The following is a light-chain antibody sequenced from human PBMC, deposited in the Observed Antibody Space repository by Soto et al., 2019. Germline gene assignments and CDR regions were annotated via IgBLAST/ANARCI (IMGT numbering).Light chain of an antibody. J-gene: IGLJ2*01. CDR2: EVS. Sequence: QSVLTQPASVSGSPGQSITISCSGTSSDVGAYDFVSWYQQHPGKAPKLMIFEVSHRPSGVSHRFSGSKSSNMASLTISGLQAEDEADYYCSAYTTSSALVVFGGGTKLTVL. CDR1: SSDVGAYDF. V-gene: IGLV2-14*01. CDR3: SAYTTSSALVV.